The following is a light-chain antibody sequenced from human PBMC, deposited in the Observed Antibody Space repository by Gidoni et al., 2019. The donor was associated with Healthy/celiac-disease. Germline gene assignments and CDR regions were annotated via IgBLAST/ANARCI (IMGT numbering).Light chain of an antibody. CDR2: AAS. CDR1: QSISSY. V-gene: IGKV1-39*01. CDR3: QQSYSTPT. J-gene: IGKJ5*01. Sequence: DIQMTQSPSSLSASVGDRVTITCRASQSISSYLNWYQQKPGKAPNLLHYAASSLQSGVPSRCSGSGSGTDFTLTSSSLQPEDFATYYCQQSYSTPTFGQGTRLEIK.